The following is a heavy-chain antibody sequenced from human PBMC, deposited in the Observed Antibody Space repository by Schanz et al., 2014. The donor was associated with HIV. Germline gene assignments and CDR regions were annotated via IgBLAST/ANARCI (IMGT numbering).Heavy chain of an antibody. V-gene: IGHV3-30*18. CDR2: ISFDGGEK. J-gene: IGHJ6*02. CDR1: GFTFSSYG. Sequence: QVHLVESGGGVVQPGRSLRLSCAASGFTFSSYGMHWVRQAPGKGLEWVAVISFDGGEKHYADSAKGRFTISRDNSKNTLYLQMNSLRAEDTAVYYRAKGARAHKVTTGVDVWGPGTTVTVSS. D-gene: IGHD4-17*01. CDR3: AKGARAHKVTTGVDV.